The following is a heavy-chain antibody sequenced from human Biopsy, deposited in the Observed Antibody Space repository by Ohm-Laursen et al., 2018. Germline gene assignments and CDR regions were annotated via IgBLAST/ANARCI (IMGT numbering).Heavy chain of an antibody. V-gene: IGHV1-8*01. CDR1: GYTFTSYD. CDR2: MNPKSRNT. Sequence: SVKVSCKTSGYTFTSYDINWVRQASGQGLEWMGWMNPKSRNTGYAQKFQGRVTMTSDTAISTAYMELSSLGSDDTAVYYCATDTLMAQNLVPGENWFDPWGQGTLVTVSS. CDR3: ATDTLMAQNLVPGENWFDP. D-gene: IGHD3-10*01. J-gene: IGHJ5*02.